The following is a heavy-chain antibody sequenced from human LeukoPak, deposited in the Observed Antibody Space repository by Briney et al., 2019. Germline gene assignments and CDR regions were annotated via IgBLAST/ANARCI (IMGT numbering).Heavy chain of an antibody. CDR2: INHSGST. Sequence: SETLSLTCAVCGGSFSGYYWSLIRQPPGKGLEWIGEINHSGSTNYNPSLKSRVTISVDTSKNQFSLKLSSVTAADTAVYYCARVAVAAYYSDYWGQGTLVTVSS. CDR1: GGSFSGYY. V-gene: IGHV4-34*01. D-gene: IGHD6-19*01. J-gene: IGHJ4*02. CDR3: ARVAVAAYYSDY.